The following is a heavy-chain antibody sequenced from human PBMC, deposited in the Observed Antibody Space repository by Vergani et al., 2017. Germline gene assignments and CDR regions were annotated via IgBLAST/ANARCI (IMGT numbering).Heavy chain of an antibody. D-gene: IGHD1-1*01. CDR3: ARGRLERYGGDYFDY. CDR1: GYSFTSYC. V-gene: IGHV5-10-1*03. J-gene: IGHJ4*02. CDR2: IDPSDSYN. Sequence: EVQLVQSGAEVKKSGESLRISCKGSGYSFTSYCISCVRQMPGKGLEWMGRIDPSDSYNNYSPSFQGHVTISAEKSISTAYLQWSSLKASDAAMYYCARGRLERYGGDYFDYWGQGTLVTVSS.